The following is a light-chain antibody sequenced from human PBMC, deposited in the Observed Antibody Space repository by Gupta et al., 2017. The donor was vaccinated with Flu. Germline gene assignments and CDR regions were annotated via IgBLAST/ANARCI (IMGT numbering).Light chain of an antibody. CDR1: SSNIGAHYD. Sequence: QSTLTQPPPVSGAPGQRVTLSCNGTSSNIGAHYDLHWYQQFPGSAPRLLIYASISRPSGVPDRFSASKSGASASLAITGLQPEDEATYYCQSYDTFAQSLLFGGGTKLTVL. CDR2: ASI. CDR3: QSYDTFAQSLL. V-gene: IGLV1-40*01. J-gene: IGLJ3*02.